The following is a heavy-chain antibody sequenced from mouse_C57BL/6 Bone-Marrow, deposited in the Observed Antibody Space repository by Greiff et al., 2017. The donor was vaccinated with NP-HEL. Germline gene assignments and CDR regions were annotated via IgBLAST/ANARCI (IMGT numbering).Heavy chain of an antibody. Sequence: QVQLKESGAELVRPGTSVKVSCKASGYAFTNYLIEWVKQRPGQGLEWIGVINPGSGGTNYNEKFKGKATLTADKSSSTAYMQLSSMTSEDSAVYVCERHWYYGSSGDYYAMDYWGQGTSVTVSA. CDR2: INPGSGGT. J-gene: IGHJ4*01. V-gene: IGHV1-54*01. D-gene: IGHD1-1*01. CDR3: ERHWYYGSSGDYYAMDY. CDR1: GYAFTNYL.